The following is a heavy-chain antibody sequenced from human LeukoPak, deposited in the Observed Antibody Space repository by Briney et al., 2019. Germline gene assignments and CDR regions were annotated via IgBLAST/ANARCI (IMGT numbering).Heavy chain of an antibody. V-gene: IGHV3-23*01. CDR3: ARDALGYSYGYIGVY. CDR1: GFTFGIYA. D-gene: IGHD5-18*01. CDR2: ISARDGST. Sequence: GGSLRLSCAASGFTFGIYAMSWVRQAPGQGLDWVSAISARDGSTYYADSVKGRFTISRDNSKNTLYLQMNSLRAEDTAVYYCARDALGYSYGYIGVYWGQGTLVTVSS. J-gene: IGHJ4*02.